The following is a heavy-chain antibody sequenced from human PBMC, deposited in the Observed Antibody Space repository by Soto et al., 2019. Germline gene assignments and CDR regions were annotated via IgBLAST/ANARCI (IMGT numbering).Heavy chain of an antibody. V-gene: IGHV3-23*01. Sequence: PGGSLRLSCAASGFTFSRYAMSWVRQAPGKGLEWVSAISGSGGSTYYADSVKGRFTISRDNSKNTLYLQMNSLRAEDTAVYYCARLMGYVGDPRSVDYWGQGTLVTVSS. CDR1: GFTFSRYA. CDR2: ISGSGGST. CDR3: ARLMGYVGDPRSVDY. D-gene: IGHD2-8*01. J-gene: IGHJ4*02.